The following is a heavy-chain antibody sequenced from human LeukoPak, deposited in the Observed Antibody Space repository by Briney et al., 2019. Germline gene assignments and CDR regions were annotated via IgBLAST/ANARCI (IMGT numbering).Heavy chain of an antibody. J-gene: IGHJ4*02. Sequence: PGVSLTLYCSASSFSFNAYRLMWLPHAPGKGLVGISYIRSSSTTIYYADSVKGRFTISRDNAENSVYLQMNSLRVEDTAVYFCARDSRSHCGTDACYGPYFDYWGQGILVAVSS. V-gene: IGHV3-48*01. CDR2: IRSSSTTI. D-gene: IGHD2-2*01. CDR1: SFSFNAYR. CDR3: ARDSRSHCGTDACYGPYFDY.